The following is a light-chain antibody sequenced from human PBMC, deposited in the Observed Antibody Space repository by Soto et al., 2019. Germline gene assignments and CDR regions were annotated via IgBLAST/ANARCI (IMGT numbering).Light chain of an antibody. Sequence: QPVLTQPPSVSGAPGQRVTIPCTGSSSNIGAGYDVQWYQQLPGTAPKLLIYAHSSRPSGVPDRFSGSKSGTSTSLAITGLQAEDEADYCCHSYDSSLSASVFGGGTKLTVL. CDR2: AHS. CDR3: HSYDSSLSASV. CDR1: SSNIGAGYD. V-gene: IGLV1-40*01. J-gene: IGLJ2*01.